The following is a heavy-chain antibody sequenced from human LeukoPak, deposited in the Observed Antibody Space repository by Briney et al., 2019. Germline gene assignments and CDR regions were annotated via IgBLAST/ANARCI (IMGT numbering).Heavy chain of an antibody. CDR3: AREQKAFYDFWSGYLGY. V-gene: IGHV3-7*01. D-gene: IGHD3-3*01. CDR1: GGSFSGYY. Sequence: ETLSLTCAVYGGSFSGYYWSWIRQPPGKGLEWVANIKQDGSEKYYVDSVKGRFTISRDNAKNSLYLQMNSLRAEDTAVYYCAREQKAFYDFWSGYLGYWGQGTLVTVSS. CDR2: IKQDGSEK. J-gene: IGHJ4*02.